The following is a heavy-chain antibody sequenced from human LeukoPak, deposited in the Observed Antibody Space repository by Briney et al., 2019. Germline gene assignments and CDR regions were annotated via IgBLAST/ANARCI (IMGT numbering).Heavy chain of an antibody. CDR1: GFTFSTYN. D-gene: IGHD4-11*01. J-gene: IGHJ4*02. Sequence: QPGGSLRLSCAASGFTFSTYNMNWVRQAPGKGLEWVSYISTNSGTITYAGSVKGRFTISRDNAKNSLYLQMNSLRAEDTAVYYCARSLKFYSFDYWGQGSLVTVSS. V-gene: IGHV3-48*01. CDR3: ARSLKFYSFDY. CDR2: ISTNSGTI.